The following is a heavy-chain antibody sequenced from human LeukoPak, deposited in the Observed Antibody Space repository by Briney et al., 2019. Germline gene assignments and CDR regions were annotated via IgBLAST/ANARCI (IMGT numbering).Heavy chain of an antibody. J-gene: IGHJ4*02. CDR1: GFTLSSYA. Sequence: GGSLRLSCAASGFTLSSYAISGVRQGPRKGLEWVSAISVSGNTYHADSVKGRFTISRDSSKNTLYLQMNSLRAGDAAVYYCATAPVTTCSGAYCYPFDYWSQGTLVTVSS. CDR2: ISVSGNT. V-gene: IGHV3-23*01. D-gene: IGHD2-15*01. CDR3: ATAPVTTCSGAYCYPFDY.